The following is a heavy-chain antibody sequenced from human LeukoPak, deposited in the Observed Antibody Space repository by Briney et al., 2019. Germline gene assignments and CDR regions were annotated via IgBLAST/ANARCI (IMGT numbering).Heavy chain of an antibody. CDR1: GFTVSSNY. V-gene: IGHV3-53*01. CDR3: ARADLIAEAAFDI. CDR2: IYSGGST. D-gene: IGHD6-19*01. J-gene: IGHJ3*02. Sequence: GGSLRLSCAASGFTVSSNYMSWVRQAPGKGLEWVSVIYSGGSTYYAASVKGRFTISRDNSKNTLYLQINSLRADDTAVYYCARADLIAEAAFDIWGQGTMVTVSS.